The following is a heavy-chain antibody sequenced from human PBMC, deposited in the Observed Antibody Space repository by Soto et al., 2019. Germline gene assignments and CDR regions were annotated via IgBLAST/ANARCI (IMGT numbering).Heavy chain of an antibody. Sequence: XSVKVSCKASGCTFTKFGISWVRQAPGQGLEWMXWISDXNSNTNYAQKXXGRVTMTXXKSKSTAYMEVRSMGFDDTAVYYCARGGTSINYWGQGTLVTVSS. D-gene: IGHD3-16*01. CDR3: ARGGTSINY. J-gene: IGHJ4*02. CDR2: ISDXNSNT. V-gene: IGHV1-18*01. CDR1: GCTFTKFG.